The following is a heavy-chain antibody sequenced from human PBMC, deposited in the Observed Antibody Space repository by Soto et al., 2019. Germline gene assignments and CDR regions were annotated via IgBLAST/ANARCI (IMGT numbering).Heavy chain of an antibody. V-gene: IGHV3-30*18. J-gene: IGHJ4*02. CDR1: GFTFSSYG. Sequence: QVQLVESGGGVVQPGRSLRLSCAASGFTFSSYGMHWVRQAPGEGLERVVVISYDGSIQYYTDSAKGRFTISRDNSKSTLYLQMNSLRAEDTAVYYCAKEIRAYSSSWSFDYWGQGTLVTVSS. CDR3: AKEIRAYSSSWSFDY. CDR2: ISYDGSIQ. D-gene: IGHD6-13*01.